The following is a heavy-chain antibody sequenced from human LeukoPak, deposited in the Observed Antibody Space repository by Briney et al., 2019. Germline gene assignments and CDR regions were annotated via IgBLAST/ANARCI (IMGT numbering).Heavy chain of an antibody. D-gene: IGHD5-12*01. CDR2: IRRKGYGGTT. Sequence: PGGSLRLSCTASGFTFGDYAMSWVRQAPGKGLEWVGFIRRKGYGGTTEYAASVKGRFTISRDDSKSIAYLQMDSLKTEDTAVYYCTRIVATTFDHWGQGSLVTVSS. CDR1: GFTFGDYA. CDR3: TRIVATTFDH. J-gene: IGHJ4*02. V-gene: IGHV3-49*04.